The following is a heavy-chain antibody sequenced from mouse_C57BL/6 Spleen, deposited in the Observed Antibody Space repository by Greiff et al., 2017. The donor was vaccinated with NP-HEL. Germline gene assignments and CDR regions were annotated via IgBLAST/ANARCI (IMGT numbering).Heavy chain of an antibody. Sequence: EVHLVESEGGLVQPGSSMKLSCTASGFTFSDYYMAWVRQVPEKGLEWVANINYDGSSTYYLDSLKSRFIISRDSAKNILYLQMSSLKSEDTATYYCAREGYGNYYYAMDYWGQGTSVTVSS. CDR1: GFTFSDYY. D-gene: IGHD2-1*01. J-gene: IGHJ4*01. CDR2: INYDGSST. CDR3: AREGYGNYYYAMDY. V-gene: IGHV5-16*01.